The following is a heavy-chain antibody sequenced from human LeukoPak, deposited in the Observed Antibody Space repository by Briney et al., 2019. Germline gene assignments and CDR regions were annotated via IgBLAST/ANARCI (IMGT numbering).Heavy chain of an antibody. V-gene: IGHV5-51*01. Sequence: GESLKISCKGSGYSFTSYWIGWVRQMPGKGLECMGIIYPGDSDTRYSPSFQGQVTVSADRSISTAYLQWSSLKASDTAMYYCARHETGPYFDYWGQGTLVTVSS. CDR1: GYSFTSYW. CDR3: ARHETGPYFDY. D-gene: IGHD1-1*01. J-gene: IGHJ4*02. CDR2: IYPGDSDT.